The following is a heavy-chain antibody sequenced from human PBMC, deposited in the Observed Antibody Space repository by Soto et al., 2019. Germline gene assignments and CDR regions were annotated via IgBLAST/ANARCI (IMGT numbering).Heavy chain of an antibody. CDR2: INPNSGGT. J-gene: IGHJ4*02. V-gene: IGHV1-2*04. CDR3: VRGRKVVVVPAANEFDY. CDR1: GYTFTGYY. Sequence: QVQLVQSGAEVKKPGASVKVSCKASGYTFTGYYMHWVRQAPGQGLEWMGWINPNSGGTNYAQKFQGWVTMTRDTSISTAYMELSRLRSDDTAVYYCVRGRKVVVVPAANEFDYWGQGTLVTVSS. D-gene: IGHD2-2*01.